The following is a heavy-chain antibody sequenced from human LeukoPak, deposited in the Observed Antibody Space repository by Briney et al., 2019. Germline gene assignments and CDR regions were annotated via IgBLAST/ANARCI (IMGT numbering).Heavy chain of an antibody. Sequence: GGSLRLSCAASGFTFSSYAMSWVRQAPGKGLEWVSVISGSGGSTYHADSVKGRFTISRDNSKNTLYLQMNSLRAEDTAIYYCAKDRSWNNILTGYYIYDYDYWGQGTLVTVSS. CDR3: AKDRSWNNILTGYYIYDYDY. CDR2: ISGSGGST. D-gene: IGHD3-9*01. V-gene: IGHV3-23*01. J-gene: IGHJ4*02. CDR1: GFTFSSYA.